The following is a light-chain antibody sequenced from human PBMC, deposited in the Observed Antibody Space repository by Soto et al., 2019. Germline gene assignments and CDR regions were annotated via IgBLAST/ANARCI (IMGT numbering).Light chain of an antibody. V-gene: IGKV1-5*03. CDR2: KAS. CDR3: LQYDSRYT. CDR1: QTIDSW. Sequence: DIQMTQSPSTLSASVGDRVTITCRASQTIDSWLAWYQQRPGKPPNLLIYKASTLASGVPSRFSGSGSGTEFTLTISSLQPDDFATYYCLQYDSRYTFGQGTKVDIK. J-gene: IGKJ2*01.